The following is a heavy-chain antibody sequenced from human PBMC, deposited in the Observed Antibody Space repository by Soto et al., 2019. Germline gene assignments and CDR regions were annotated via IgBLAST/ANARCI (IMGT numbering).Heavy chain of an antibody. Sequence: GSLRLSCAASGFTFGSFSMTWVRQAPGKGLEWISSISTGGATYYADSVKGRFAISRDSSKNTVYLQMISLRVEDTAVYYCAKGSGTYYYEYWGQGXLVTVYS. CDR1: GFTFGSFS. CDR3: AKGSGTYYYEY. J-gene: IGHJ4*02. V-gene: IGHV3-23*01. CDR2: ISTGGAT. D-gene: IGHD6-19*01.